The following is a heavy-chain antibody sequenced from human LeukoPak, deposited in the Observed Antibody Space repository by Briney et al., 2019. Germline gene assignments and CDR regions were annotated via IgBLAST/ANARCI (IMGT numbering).Heavy chain of an antibody. D-gene: IGHD3-16*02. CDR2: ISYDGSNK. J-gene: IGHJ1*01. CDR3: AKKGDYDYVWGSYRYGNIAEYFQH. V-gene: IGHV3-30*18. CDR1: GFTFSSYG. Sequence: GGSLRLSCAASGFTFSSYGMHWVLQAPGKGLEWVAVISYDGSNKYYADSVKGRFTISRDNSKNTLYLQMNSLRAEDTAVYYCAKKGDYDYVWGSYRYGNIAEYFQHWGQGTLVTVSS.